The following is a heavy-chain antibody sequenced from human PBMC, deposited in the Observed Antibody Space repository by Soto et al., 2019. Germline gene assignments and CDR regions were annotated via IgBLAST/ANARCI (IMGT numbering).Heavy chain of an antibody. Sequence: HITLKDSGHTLVKPTQTLTLTCTFPGFSLSTSGVGVAWIRQPPGKSLEWLPLIYWDDEKRYSPALKSRLTIPKDTSKNQVVRTRTIMEPVDTATYYCAHMRRYYDMLTGYSWNVDSWAQGILVTGPS. CDR1: GFSLSTSGVG. J-gene: IGHJ4*02. CDR2: IYWDDEK. V-gene: IGHV2-5*02. CDR3: AHMRRYYDMLTGYSWNVDS. D-gene: IGHD3-9*01.